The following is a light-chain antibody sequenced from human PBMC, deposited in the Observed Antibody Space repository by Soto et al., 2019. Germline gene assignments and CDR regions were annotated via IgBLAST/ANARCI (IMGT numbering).Light chain of an antibody. CDR1: SSDVGSYNL. CDR2: EGS. V-gene: IGLV2-23*03. J-gene: IGLJ1*01. CDR3: CSFAGSTTFV. Sequence: QSALTQPASVSGSPGQSITLSCTGTSSDVGSYNLVSWYQQHPGKAPKLMIYEGSKRPSGVSNRFSGSKSDNTASLTISGLQAEDEADYYCCSFAGSTTFVFGTGTKVTVL.